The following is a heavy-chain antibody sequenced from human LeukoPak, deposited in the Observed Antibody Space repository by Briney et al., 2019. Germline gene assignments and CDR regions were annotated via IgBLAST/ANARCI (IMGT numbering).Heavy chain of an antibody. J-gene: IGHJ4*02. D-gene: IGHD4-17*01. CDR1: GFTFSSYW. Sequence: GGSLRLSCEASGFTFSSYWMDWVRQAPGKGLEWVANIKHDGSEQYYVDSVKGRFTIPRDNGRNLLYLQMNSLRVEDTAVHYCARDKYGAYSDFWGQGTLVTVSS. V-gene: IGHV3-7*01. CDR2: IKHDGSEQ. CDR3: ARDKYGAYSDF.